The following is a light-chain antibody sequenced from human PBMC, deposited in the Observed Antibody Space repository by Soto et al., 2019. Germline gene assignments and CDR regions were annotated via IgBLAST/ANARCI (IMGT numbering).Light chain of an antibody. CDR3: CSYAGTNTFV. J-gene: IGLJ1*01. Sequence: QSALTQPASVSGSPGQSITISCTGTSSDVGSYNLVSWYQQHPGKAPKLMIYEGNKRPSGVSNRFSGSKSANTASLTISGLQTEDEADYYCCSYAGTNTFVFGTGT. CDR2: EGN. CDR1: SSDVGSYNL. V-gene: IGLV2-23*01.